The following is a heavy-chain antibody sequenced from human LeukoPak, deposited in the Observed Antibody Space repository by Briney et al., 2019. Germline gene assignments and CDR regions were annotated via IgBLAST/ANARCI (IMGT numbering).Heavy chain of an antibody. CDR3: ARASSLFGELLGVPYNWFDP. CDR1: GYTFTSYG. D-gene: IGHD3-10*01. V-gene: IGHV1-18*01. CDR2: ISAYNGNT. J-gene: IGHJ5*02. Sequence: KPGASVKVSCKASGYTFTSYGISWVRQAPGQGLEWMGWISAYNGNTNYAQKLQGRVTMTTDTSTSTAYMELRSLRSDDTAVYYCARASSLFGELLGVPYNWFDPWGQGTLVTVSS.